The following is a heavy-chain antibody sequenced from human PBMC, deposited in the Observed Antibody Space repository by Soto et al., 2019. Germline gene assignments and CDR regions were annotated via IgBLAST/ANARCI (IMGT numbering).Heavy chain of an antibody. V-gene: IGHV1-18*01. CDR3: PRDFMAARRFSNYYYYGMDV. CDR1: GYTFTSYG. CDR2: ISAYNGNT. Sequence: QVQLVQSGAEVKKPGASVKVSCKASGYTFTSYGISWVRQAPGQGLEWMGWISAYNGNTNYAQKLQGRVTMTTDTSTSTAYMELRSLRSDDAAVYYCPRDFMAARRFSNYYYYGMDVWGQGTTVTVSS. J-gene: IGHJ6*02. D-gene: IGHD6-6*01.